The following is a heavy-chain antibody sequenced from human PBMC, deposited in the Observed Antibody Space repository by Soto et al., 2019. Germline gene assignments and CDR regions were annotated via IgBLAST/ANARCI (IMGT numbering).Heavy chain of an antibody. D-gene: IGHD6-13*01. V-gene: IGHV6-1*01. Sequence: SQTLSLTCAISGDSVSSNSAAWNWIRQSPSRGLEWLGRTYYRSKWYNDYAVSVKSRITINPDTSKNQFSLQLNSVTPEDTAVYYCAREGWPKDYSSSWIAYWGQGTLVTVSS. CDR2: TYYRSKWYN. CDR3: AREGWPKDYSSSWIAY. J-gene: IGHJ4*02. CDR1: GDSVSSNSAA.